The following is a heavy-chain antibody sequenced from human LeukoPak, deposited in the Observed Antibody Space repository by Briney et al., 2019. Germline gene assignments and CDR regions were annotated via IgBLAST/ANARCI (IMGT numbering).Heavy chain of an antibody. V-gene: IGHV6-1*01. J-gene: IGHJ4*02. D-gene: IGHD3-9*01. Sequence: SQTLSLTCAISGDSVSSNSAAWNWIRQSPSRGLEWLGRTYYRSKWYNDYAVSVKSLITINPDTSKNQFSLQLNSVTPEDTAVYYCAREQGHYDILTGFDYWGQGTLVTVSS. CDR3: AREQGHYDILTGFDY. CDR1: GDSVSSNSAA. CDR2: TYYRSKWYN.